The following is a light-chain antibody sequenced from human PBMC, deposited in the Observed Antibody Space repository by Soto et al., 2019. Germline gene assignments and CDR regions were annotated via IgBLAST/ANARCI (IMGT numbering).Light chain of an antibody. J-gene: IGKJ4*01. CDR3: QQYGRSPLT. Sequence: EMVLTQSPGTLSLSPGERATLSCRAGQSVSSNSLAWYQHKPGQAPRLLIYGASSRATGIPDRFSGSGSGTDFTLTISRLEPEDFAVYYCQQYGRSPLTFGGGTKVDIK. V-gene: IGKV3-20*01. CDR2: GAS. CDR1: QSVSSNS.